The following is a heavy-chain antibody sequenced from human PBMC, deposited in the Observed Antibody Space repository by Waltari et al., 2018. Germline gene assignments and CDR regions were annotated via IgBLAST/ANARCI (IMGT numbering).Heavy chain of an antibody. V-gene: IGHV4-59*01. Sequence: QVQLQESGPGLVKPSETLSLTCTVSAGPINSYYWRWIRQPPGKGLEWIGYIYYSGSTNYNPSLKSRVTISVDTSKNQFSLRLRSVTAADTAVYYCARDGYFGSEVSGAFDIWGQGTMVTVSS. CDR3: ARDGYFGSEVSGAFDI. D-gene: IGHD3-10*01. CDR2: IYYSGST. CDR1: AGPINSYY. J-gene: IGHJ3*02.